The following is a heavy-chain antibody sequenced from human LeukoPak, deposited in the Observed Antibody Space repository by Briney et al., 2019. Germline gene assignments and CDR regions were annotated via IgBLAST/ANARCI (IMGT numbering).Heavy chain of an antibody. D-gene: IGHD3-22*01. CDR2: MNPSRST. J-gene: IGHJ6*03. CDR1: GGPFSGYY. Sequence: SETLSLTCAVYGGPFSGYYWTWIRQTPEKGLEWIGEMNPSRSTNYNPSLKSRVTISVDTSKNQFSLELSSVTAADTAVYYCARGRQDVTMIVVVMTAVSYYLDVWGKGTTVTVS. V-gene: IGHV4-34*01. CDR3: ARGRQDVTMIVVVMTAVSYYLDV.